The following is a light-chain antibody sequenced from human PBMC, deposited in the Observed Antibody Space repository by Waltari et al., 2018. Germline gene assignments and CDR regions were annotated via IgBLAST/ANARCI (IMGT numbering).Light chain of an antibody. CDR2: DSS. Sequence: DIVLTQSPATLSLSPGERATLPCRASQSVHTYLAWYQQIPGQAPRPLIYDSSNRAPGIPARFSGSGSGTDFTLTISRLEPEDFALYYCHQRVSWPQTFGQGTKVEIK. CDR3: HQRVSWPQT. J-gene: IGKJ1*01. V-gene: IGKV3-11*01. CDR1: QSVHTY.